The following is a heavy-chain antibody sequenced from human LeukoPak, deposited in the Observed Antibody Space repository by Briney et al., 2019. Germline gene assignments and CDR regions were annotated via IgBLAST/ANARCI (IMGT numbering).Heavy chain of an antibody. CDR2: ISGSSSTT. CDR3: ASYSSGWYDHYFDY. V-gene: IGHV3-48*01. J-gene: IGHJ4*02. CDR1: GFTFSSYA. D-gene: IGHD6-19*01. Sequence: GGSLRLSCAASGFTFSSYAMNWVRQAPGKGLEWISYISGSSSTTYHADSVKGRFTISRDNSRNTLYLQMNSLRAEDTAVYYCASYSSGWYDHYFDYWGQGTLVTVSS.